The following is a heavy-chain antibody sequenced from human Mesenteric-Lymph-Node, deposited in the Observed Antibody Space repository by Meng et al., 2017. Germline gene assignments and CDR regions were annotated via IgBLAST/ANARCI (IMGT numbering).Heavy chain of an antibody. CDR2: HGHSGFT. Sequence: HPELAEEGPGLVCPSGALSLTFSVSCGSSSTRGYYWGGIPQPPGKGLEWIGSHGHSGFTYSTPSLKSRVSVSIDTSRNQFSLWLTSVTAADTAVYYCVRSSAWVRTGFDPWGQGTLVTVSS. CDR3: VRSSAWVRTGFDP. J-gene: IGHJ5*02. D-gene: IGHD6-19*01. V-gene: IGHV4-39*01. CDR1: CGSSSTRGYY.